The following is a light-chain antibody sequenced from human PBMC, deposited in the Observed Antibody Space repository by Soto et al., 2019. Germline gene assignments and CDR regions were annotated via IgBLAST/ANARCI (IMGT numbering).Light chain of an antibody. V-gene: IGKV3-20*01. Sequence: EIVLTQSPDTLSLSPGERATLSCRASQSVSSTYLAWYQQRPGQAPRLLIYGVSSRAPGVPDRFSGSGSGTDFTLTISRLEPEDFAVYYCQHFGGSLPVTFGQGTRLEIK. CDR1: QSVSSTY. CDR3: QHFGGSLPVT. CDR2: GVS. J-gene: IGKJ5*01.